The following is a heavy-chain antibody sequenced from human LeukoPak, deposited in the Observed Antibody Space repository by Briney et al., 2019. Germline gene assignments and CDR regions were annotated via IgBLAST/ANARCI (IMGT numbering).Heavy chain of an antibody. CDR1: GFTFSSYG. CDR2: IWYDGSNK. CDR3: ARSTVVVPAARGVYYFDY. Sequence: GGSLRLSCAASGFTFSSYGMHWVRQAPGKGLEWVAVIWYDGSNKYYADSVKGRFTISRDNSKNTLYLQMNSLRAEDTAVYYCARSTVVVPAARGVYYFDYWGQGTLVTVSS. J-gene: IGHJ4*02. D-gene: IGHD2-2*01. V-gene: IGHV3-33*01.